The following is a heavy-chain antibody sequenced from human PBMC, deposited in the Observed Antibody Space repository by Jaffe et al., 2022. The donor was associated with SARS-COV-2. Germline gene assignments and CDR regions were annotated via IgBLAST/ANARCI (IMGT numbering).Heavy chain of an antibody. D-gene: IGHD2-15*01. CDR1: GYRFTSYA. J-gene: IGHJ5*02. CDR2: INTNTGNP. V-gene: IGHV7-4-1*02. CDR3: ATVSRADVDCIGGTCYWSWFDP. Sequence: QVQLVQSESELKKPGDSVKVSCKASGYRFTSYAMNWVRQAPGQGLEWMGWINTNTGNPTYAQGFTGRFVFSLDTSVSTAYLQISSLKAEDTAVYYCATVSRADVDCIGGTCYWSWFDPWGQGTLVTVSS.